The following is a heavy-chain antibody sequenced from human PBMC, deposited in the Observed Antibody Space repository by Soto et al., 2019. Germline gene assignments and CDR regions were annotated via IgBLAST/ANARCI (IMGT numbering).Heavy chain of an antibody. CDR3: LDGNYH. CDR1: GITLSDHY. J-gene: IGHJ5*02. Sequence: EVQLVESGGALVQPGGSLRLSCAVAGITLSDHYMNWVRQAPGEGLEWVSTLTRGSLMYYADSVKGRFTISRDNAKDSLYLRMNTLSVEDTGMYYSLDGNYHWGEGTLVIVSS. D-gene: IGHD1-1*01. CDR2: LTRGSLM. V-gene: IGHV3-48*01.